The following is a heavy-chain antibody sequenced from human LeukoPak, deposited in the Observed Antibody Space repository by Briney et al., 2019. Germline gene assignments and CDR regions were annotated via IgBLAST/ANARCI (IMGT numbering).Heavy chain of an antibody. V-gene: IGHV4-39*01. CDR1: GGSMGVTNYY. J-gene: IGHJ4*02. CDR2: IFYSGST. Sequence: SETLPLTCTVSGGSMGVTNYYWGWFRQPPGKGLEWIGNIFYSGSTFYNPSFQSRITISVDTSKNQFSLKLGYVTAADTAVYYCSIRLLDWLAHDYWGRGSLVTVSS. CDR3: SIRLLDWLAHDY. D-gene: IGHD3/OR15-3a*01.